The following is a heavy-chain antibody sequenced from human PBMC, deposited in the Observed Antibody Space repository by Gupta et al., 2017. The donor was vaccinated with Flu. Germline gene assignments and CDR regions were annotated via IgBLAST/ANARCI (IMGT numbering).Heavy chain of an antibody. V-gene: IGHV1-2*02. J-gene: IGHJ4*02. Sequence: QVQLVQSGAEVKKPGASMRVSCTASGYIFTAYYMHWVRQAPGQGLEWMGWIKPDSGVTNYAQNFQGRVTLTGDMSTNTAYMELTSLTSDDTAVYYCARDDGDEYYFDSWGQGTLVAVSS. D-gene: IGHD4-17*01. CDR2: IKPDSGVT. CDR1: GYIFTAYY. CDR3: ARDDGDEYYFDS.